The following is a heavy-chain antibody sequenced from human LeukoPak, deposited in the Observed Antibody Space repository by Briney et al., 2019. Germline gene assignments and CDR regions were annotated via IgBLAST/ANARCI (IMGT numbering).Heavy chain of an antibody. J-gene: IGHJ6*02. Sequence: SETLSLTCAVYGGSFSGYYWSWLPQPPGKGLEWIGEIKHSGSTTYNPSLKSRVTISVDTSRNQFSLRLSSVTAADTALYFCARDPGSYGMDVWGQGTTVTVSS. V-gene: IGHV4-34*01. CDR1: GGSFSGYY. CDR2: IKHSGST. CDR3: ARDPGSYGMDV. D-gene: IGHD1-26*01.